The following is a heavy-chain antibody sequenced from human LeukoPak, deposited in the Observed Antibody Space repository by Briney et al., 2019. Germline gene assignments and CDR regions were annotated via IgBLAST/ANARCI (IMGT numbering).Heavy chain of an antibody. CDR2: ISGSGGST. V-gene: IGHV3-23*01. CDR3: AQRRVPGGY. CDR1: GFTFSSHA. J-gene: IGHJ4*02. D-gene: IGHD1-1*01. Sequence: GGSLRLSCAAPGFTFSSHAMSWVRQAPGKGLEWVSAISGSGGSTYYADSVKGRFTISRDDSKNTLYLQMNSLRAEDTAVYYCAQRRVPGGYWGQGTLVTVSS.